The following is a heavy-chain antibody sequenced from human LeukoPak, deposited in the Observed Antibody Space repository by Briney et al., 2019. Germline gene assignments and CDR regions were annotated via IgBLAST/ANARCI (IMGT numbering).Heavy chain of an antibody. J-gene: IGHJ4*02. Sequence: GGSLRLSCAASGFTFSSYAMSWVRQAPGKGLEWVSTISGSTYYADSVKGRFTVSRDISKNTLYLQMNSLRAEDTAVYYCAKDALSGSGSYFDYWGQGTLVTVSS. D-gene: IGHD3-10*01. V-gene: IGHV3-23*01. CDR1: GFTFSSYA. CDR3: AKDALSGSGSYFDY. CDR2: ISGST.